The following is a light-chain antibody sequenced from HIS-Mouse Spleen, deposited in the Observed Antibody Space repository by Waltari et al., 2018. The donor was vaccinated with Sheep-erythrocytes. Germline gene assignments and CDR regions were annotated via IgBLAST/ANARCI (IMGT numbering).Light chain of an antibody. CDR1: SSNIGNTA. Sequence: QSVLTQPPSVSEAPRQRVTISCSGSSSNIGNTALTWYQQLPGKAPKLLIYYDDLLPSGVSDRFSGSKSGTSASLAISGLQSEDEADYYCAAWDDSLNGWVFGGGTKLTVL. CDR2: YDD. CDR3: AAWDDSLNGWV. J-gene: IGLJ3*02. V-gene: IGLV1-36*01.